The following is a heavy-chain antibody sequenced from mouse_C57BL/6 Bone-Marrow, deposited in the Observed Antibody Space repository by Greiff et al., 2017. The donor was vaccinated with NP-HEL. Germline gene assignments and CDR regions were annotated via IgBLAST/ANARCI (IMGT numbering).Heavy chain of an antibody. Sequence: EVQLQQSGPELVKPGASVKISCKASGYTFTDYYMNWVKQSHGKSLEWIGDINPNNGGTSYNQKFKGKATLTVDKSSSTAYMELRSLTSEDSAVYYCAIYYGSSSWFAYWGQGTLVTVSA. J-gene: IGHJ3*01. V-gene: IGHV1-26*01. CDR3: AIYYGSSSWFAY. CDR2: INPNNGGT. CDR1: GYTFTDYY. D-gene: IGHD1-1*01.